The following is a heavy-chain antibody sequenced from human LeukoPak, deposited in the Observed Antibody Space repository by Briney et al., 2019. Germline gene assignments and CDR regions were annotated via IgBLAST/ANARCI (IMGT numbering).Heavy chain of an antibody. CDR2: ISGSGGST. Sequence: PGGSLRLSCAASGFTFSSYAMSWVRQAPGKGLEWVSAISGSGGSTYYADSVKGRFTISRDNSKNTLYLQMNSLRAEDTAVYYCAKDCDYYGSGSYSDVVCFDYWGQGALVTVSS. D-gene: IGHD3-10*01. J-gene: IGHJ4*02. CDR3: AKDCDYYGSGSYSDVVCFDY. V-gene: IGHV3-23*01. CDR1: GFTFSSYA.